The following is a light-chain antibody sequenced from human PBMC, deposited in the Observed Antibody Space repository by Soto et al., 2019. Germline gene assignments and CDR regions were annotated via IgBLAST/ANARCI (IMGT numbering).Light chain of an antibody. CDR2: SAS. CDR3: QQYLTWPRGT. V-gene: IGKV3-15*01. J-gene: IGKJ1*01. CDR1: QRSISN. Sequence: EIVMTQSPGALSVSPGESATLSCRANQRSISNLAWYHQNPGQAPRLLIFSASTLATGVPARFSGSGSGTDFTLTISSLQSADFGVYYCQQYLTWPRGTFGQGTQVEI.